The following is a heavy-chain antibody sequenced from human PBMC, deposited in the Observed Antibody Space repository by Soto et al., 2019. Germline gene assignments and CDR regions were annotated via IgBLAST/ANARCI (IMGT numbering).Heavy chain of an antibody. V-gene: IGHV4-39*01. CDR2: IYYSGST. D-gene: IGHD6-19*01. Sequence: SETLSLTCTVSGGSIGSSSYYWGWIRQPPGKGLEWIGSIYYSGSTYYNPSLKSRVTISVDTSKNQFSLKLSSVTAADTAVYYCARSYSSGWYVPIYYYYGMDVWGQGTTVTVSS. CDR3: ARSYSSGWYVPIYYYYGMDV. CDR1: GGSIGSSSYY. J-gene: IGHJ6*02.